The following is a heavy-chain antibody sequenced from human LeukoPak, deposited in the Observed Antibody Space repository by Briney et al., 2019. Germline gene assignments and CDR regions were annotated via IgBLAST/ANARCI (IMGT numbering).Heavy chain of an antibody. CDR2: INHSGST. D-gene: IGHD6-13*01. Sequence: SETLSLTCAVYGGSFSGYYWSWIRQPPGKGLEWIGEINHSGSTNYNPSLKSRVTISVDTSKNRFSLKLTSVTAADTAVYYCARFIAAAGLGNWFDPWGQGTLVTVSS. J-gene: IGHJ5*02. CDR3: ARFIAAAGLGNWFDP. CDR1: GGSFSGYY. V-gene: IGHV4-34*01.